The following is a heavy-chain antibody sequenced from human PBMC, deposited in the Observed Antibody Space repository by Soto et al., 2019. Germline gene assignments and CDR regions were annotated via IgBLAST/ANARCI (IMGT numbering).Heavy chain of an antibody. J-gene: IGHJ4*02. D-gene: IGHD1-26*01. V-gene: IGHV3-23*01. CDR2: ISGSGVSK. Sequence: DVQLLESGGALVQPGGSLRLSCVVSGFIFSSSAMNWVRQAPGKGLEWVSTISGSGVSKYYADSVKGRFTISRDNSNNTVSLQMNGLRAEDAAVYYCAKDRSPGATTWNVYWGQGTLVTVSS. CDR3: AKDRSPGATTWNVY. CDR1: GFIFSSSA.